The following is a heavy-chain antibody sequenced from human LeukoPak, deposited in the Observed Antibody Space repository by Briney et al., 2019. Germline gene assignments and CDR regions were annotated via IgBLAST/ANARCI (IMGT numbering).Heavy chain of an antibody. D-gene: IGHD2-15*01. CDR2: IYPDDSDT. Sequence: GESLKISCKGSGYSFNTYWLGWVRQMPGKGLEWMGIIYPDDSDTRYSPSFQGQVTILADKSISAAYLGWSSLKASDTALYYCARTGKNCTGGSCYSDDALDIWGQGTMVTVSS. J-gene: IGHJ3*02. CDR3: ARTGKNCTGGSCYSDDALDI. V-gene: IGHV5-51*01. CDR1: GYSFNTYW.